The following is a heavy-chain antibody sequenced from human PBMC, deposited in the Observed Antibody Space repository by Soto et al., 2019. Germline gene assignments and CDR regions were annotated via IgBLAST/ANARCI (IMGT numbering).Heavy chain of an antibody. D-gene: IGHD2-2*01. CDR3: AKDRYCSSTSCYDWFDP. Sequence: GGSLRLSCAASGFTFSSYAMSWVRQAPGKGLEWVSAISGSGGSTYYADSVKGRFTISRDNSKNTLYLQMNSLRAEDTAVYYCAKDRYCSSTSCYDWFDPWGQRTLVTVSS. J-gene: IGHJ5*02. CDR2: ISGSGGST. CDR1: GFTFSSYA. V-gene: IGHV3-23*01.